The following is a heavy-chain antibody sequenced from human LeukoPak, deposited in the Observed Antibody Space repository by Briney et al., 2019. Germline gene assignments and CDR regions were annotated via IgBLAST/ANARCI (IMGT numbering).Heavy chain of an antibody. D-gene: IGHD7-27*01. V-gene: IGHV3-23*01. J-gene: IGHJ4*02. CDR1: GFTLSRYS. Sequence: PGGSLRLSCAASGFTLSRYSMNWIRQAPGKGLEWVSAISGSGDSTYSTDSVKGRFTISRDNSKNTLYLQMNSLRAEDTAVYYCAKKVPANWGSYFDYWGQGTLVTVSS. CDR2: ISGSGDST. CDR3: AKKVPANWGSYFDY.